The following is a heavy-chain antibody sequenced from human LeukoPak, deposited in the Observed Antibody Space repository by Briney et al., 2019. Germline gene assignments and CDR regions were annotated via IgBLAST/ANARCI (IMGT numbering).Heavy chain of an antibody. CDR2: IYYSGST. J-gene: IGHJ4*02. Sequence: PSETLSLTCTVSGGSISSSSYYWGWIRQPPGKGLEWIGSIYYSGSTYYNPSLKSRVTISVDTSKNQFSLKLSSVTAADTAVYYCARGQTGTSFDYWGQGTLVTVSS. V-gene: IGHV4-39*07. D-gene: IGHD7-27*01. CDR1: GGSISSSSYY. CDR3: ARGQTGTSFDY.